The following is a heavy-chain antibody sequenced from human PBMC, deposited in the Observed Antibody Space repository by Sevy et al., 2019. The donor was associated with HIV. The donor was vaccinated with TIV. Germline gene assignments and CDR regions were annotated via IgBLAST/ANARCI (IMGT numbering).Heavy chain of an antibody. CDR2: INGHNGNT. J-gene: IGHJ4*02. Sequence: ASVKVCCKASGYIFTSYGIGWVRQAPRQGLEWMGWINGHNGNTNYVQNLQGRVTMTTDTSTNTAYLELRSLRSDDTAVYFCARDGYDGSGYQRGLFDFWGQGTLVTVSS. CDR1: GYIFTSYG. CDR3: ARDGYDGSGYQRGLFDF. V-gene: IGHV1-18*01. D-gene: IGHD3-22*01.